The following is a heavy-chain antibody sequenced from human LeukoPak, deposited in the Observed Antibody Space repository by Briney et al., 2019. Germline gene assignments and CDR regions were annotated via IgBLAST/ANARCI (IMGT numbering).Heavy chain of an antibody. D-gene: IGHD2-21*01. Sequence: PGGSLRLSCTASGFIFSGYWMSWVRQAPGKGLEWVASIKEDGSEKHNGDSVKGRFTISRDNAKNSLYLQMNSLRAEDTAVYYCARGSSYCGGDCYYYFAYWGQGTLVTVSS. V-gene: IGHV3-7*01. CDR3: ARGSSYCGGDCYYYFAY. CDR2: IKEDGSEK. CDR1: GFIFSGYW. J-gene: IGHJ4*02.